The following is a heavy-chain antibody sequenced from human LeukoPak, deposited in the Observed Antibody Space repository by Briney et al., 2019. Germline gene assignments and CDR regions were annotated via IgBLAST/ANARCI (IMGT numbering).Heavy chain of an antibody. Sequence: SQTLSLTCTVSGGSISSGGYYYNWIRQSAGKGLEWIGHIYTSGSTNYNPSLKSRVTISIDTSKNQFSLKLSSVTAADTAVYYCARDGSSGWYVYWGQGTLVTVSS. D-gene: IGHD6-19*01. CDR3: ARDGSSGWYVY. CDR1: GGSISSGGYY. V-gene: IGHV4-61*09. J-gene: IGHJ4*02. CDR2: IYTSGST.